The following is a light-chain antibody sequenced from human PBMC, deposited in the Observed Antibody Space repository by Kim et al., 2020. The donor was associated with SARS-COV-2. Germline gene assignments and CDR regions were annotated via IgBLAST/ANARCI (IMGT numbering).Light chain of an antibody. J-gene: IGLJ2*01. Sequence: GQKVTISCSGSTSNTGQNYVSWYRQFPGTAPKLLIYDNNKRPSGVPDRFSGSKSGTSATLGITGLQSGDEAEYYCGTWDSSLNGLVFGGGTQLTVL. V-gene: IGLV1-51*01. CDR2: DNN. CDR3: GTWDSSLNGLV. CDR1: TSNTGQNY.